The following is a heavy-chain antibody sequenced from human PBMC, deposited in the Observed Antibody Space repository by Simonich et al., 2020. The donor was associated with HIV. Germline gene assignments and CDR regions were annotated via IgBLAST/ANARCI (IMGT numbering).Heavy chain of an antibody. CDR2: FVPEDGET. CDR1: GYTLTELS. D-gene: IGHD2-8*01. J-gene: IGHJ3*02. V-gene: IGHV1-24*01. CDR3: AKVINGDDAFDI. Sequence: QVQLVQSGAEVKKPGASVKVSCKVSGYTLTELSMHWVRQAPGKGLEWLGGFVPEDGETIYAQEFQGRATRTEDTSTDTADMELSSLRSEDTAVYYCAKVINGDDAFDIWGQGTMVTVSS.